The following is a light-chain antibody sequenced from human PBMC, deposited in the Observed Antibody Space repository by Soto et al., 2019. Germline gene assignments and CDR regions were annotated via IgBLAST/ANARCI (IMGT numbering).Light chain of an antibody. CDR3: LQYETYWT. V-gene: IGKV3-15*01. CDR1: QSVRSTY. CDR2: GVS. Sequence: EIVMTQSPATLSVSPWERATLSCRASQSVRSTYLAWYQQKPGQAPRLLIFGVSNRAAGIPARFSGSGSGTDFTLTISSPQPDDFATYYCLQYETYWTFGQGTKVDIK. J-gene: IGKJ1*01.